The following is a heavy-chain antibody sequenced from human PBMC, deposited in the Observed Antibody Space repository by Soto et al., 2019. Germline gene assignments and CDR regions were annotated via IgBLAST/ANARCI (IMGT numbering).Heavy chain of an antibody. CDR2: IWYDGSNK. J-gene: IGHJ4*02. V-gene: IGHV3-33*01. CDR3: ARDPTGELSKSHFDD. CDR1: GFTFSSYG. Sequence: QVQLVESWGGVVQPGRSLRLSCAASGFTFSSYGMHWVRQAPGKGMEWVAVIWYDGSNKYYADSVKGRFTISRDNSKNTLYLQMNSLRAEDTAVYYCARDPTGELSKSHFDDRGQGTLVTVSS. D-gene: IGHD3-16*02.